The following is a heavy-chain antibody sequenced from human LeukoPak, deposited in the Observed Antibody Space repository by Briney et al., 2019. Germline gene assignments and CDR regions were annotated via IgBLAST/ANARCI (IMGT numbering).Heavy chain of an antibody. Sequence: GESLRLSCAATGVTGRSYWMSWVRQAPGKGLEWVANIKQDGSEKYYVDSVKGRFTISRDNAKKSLYLQMNSLRAEDTAVYYCARDGGPFDDWGQGSLVIVSS. CDR2: IKQDGSEK. J-gene: IGHJ4*02. CDR3: ARDGGPFDD. V-gene: IGHV3-7*03. D-gene: IGHD2-15*01. CDR1: GVTGRSYW.